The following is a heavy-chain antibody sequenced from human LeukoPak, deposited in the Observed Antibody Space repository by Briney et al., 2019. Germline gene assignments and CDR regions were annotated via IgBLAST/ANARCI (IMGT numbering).Heavy chain of an antibody. Sequence: GWSLRLSCAASVFIFRSHGMNWVRQAPGKGLEGVSGVSPYGDITYYADSVKGRFTISRDNSKNRVYLQMDSLRFEDAAVYYCARDFHRYYYDSSGYNAFEIWGQRTMVTLSS. V-gene: IGHV3-23*01. CDR3: ARDFHRYYYDSSGYNAFEI. CDR2: VSPYGDIT. J-gene: IGHJ3*02. CDR1: VFIFRSHG. D-gene: IGHD3-22*01.